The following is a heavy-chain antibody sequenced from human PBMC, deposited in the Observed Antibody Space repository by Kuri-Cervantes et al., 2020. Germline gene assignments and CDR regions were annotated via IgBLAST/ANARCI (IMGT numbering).Heavy chain of an antibody. J-gene: IGHJ2*01. CDR3: AKCRDGGPTRYWYFDL. D-gene: IGHD4-23*01. Sequence: GESLKISCAASGFTFSSYAMHWVRQAPGKGLEWVAVISYDGSNKYYADSVKGRFTISRDNSKNTLYLQMNSLRAEDTALYYCAKCRDGGPTRYWYFDLWGRGTLVTVSS. V-gene: IGHV3-30-3*02. CDR2: ISYDGSNK. CDR1: GFTFSSYA.